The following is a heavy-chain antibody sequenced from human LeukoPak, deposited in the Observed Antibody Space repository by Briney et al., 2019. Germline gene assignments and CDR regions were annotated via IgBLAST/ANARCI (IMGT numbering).Heavy chain of an antibody. Sequence: SETLSLTCTVSGYSISSGYYWGWIRQPPGKGLEWIGYIYHSGSTYYNPSLKSRVTISVDRSKNQFSLKLSSVTAADTAVYYCARDKGSGSYPFFVWGQGTLVTVSS. D-gene: IGHD3-10*01. CDR2: IYHSGST. CDR1: GYSISSGYY. J-gene: IGHJ4*02. CDR3: ARDKGSGSYPFFV. V-gene: IGHV4-38-2*02.